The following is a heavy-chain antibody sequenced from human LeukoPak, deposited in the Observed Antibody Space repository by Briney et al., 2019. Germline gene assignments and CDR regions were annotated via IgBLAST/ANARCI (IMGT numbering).Heavy chain of an antibody. CDR1: GGSFGGYY. J-gene: IGHJ4*02. Sequence: KPSETLSLTCAVYGGSFGGYYWSWIRQPPGRGLEWIGEINHSGSTNYNPSLKSRVTISVDTSKNQFSLKLSSVTAADTAVYYCARTPLERLPFDYWGQGTLVTVSS. V-gene: IGHV4-34*01. CDR3: ARTPLERLPFDY. CDR2: INHSGST. D-gene: IGHD1-1*01.